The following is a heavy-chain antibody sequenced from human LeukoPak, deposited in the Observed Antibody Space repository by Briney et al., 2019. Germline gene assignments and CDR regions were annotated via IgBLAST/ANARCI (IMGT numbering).Heavy chain of an antibody. CDR3: ANERGSSFGY. CDR2: ISWNSGSI. CDR1: GFTFDGYA. J-gene: IGHJ4*02. D-gene: IGHD6-13*01. V-gene: IGHV3-9*01. Sequence: GRSLRLSCAASGFTFDGYAMHWVRQAPGKGLEWVSGISWNSGSIGYADSVKGRFTISRDNAKNSLYLQMNSLRAEDTALYYCANERGSSFGYWGQGTLVTVSS.